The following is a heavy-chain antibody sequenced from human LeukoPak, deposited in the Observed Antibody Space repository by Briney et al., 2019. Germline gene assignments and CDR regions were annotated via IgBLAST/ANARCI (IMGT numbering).Heavy chain of an antibody. CDR1: GGTFSSYA. J-gene: IGHJ6*03. Sequence: VASVKVSCKASGGTFSSYAISWVRQAPGQGLEWMGRIIPIFGTANYAQKFQGRVTITTDESTSTAYMELSSLRSEDTAVYYCARSHSYGYYYYYYYMDVWGKGTTVTVSS. V-gene: IGHV1-69*05. D-gene: IGHD5-18*01. CDR3: ARSHSYGYYYYYYYMDV. CDR2: IIPIFGTA.